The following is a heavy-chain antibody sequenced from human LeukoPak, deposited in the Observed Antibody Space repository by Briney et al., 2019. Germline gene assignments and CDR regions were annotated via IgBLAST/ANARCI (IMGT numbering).Heavy chain of an antibody. CDR2: IYSGGST. CDR3: ASFQEEQLSH. J-gene: IGHJ4*02. Sequence: ETLSLTCAVSGYSISSGYYWGWIRQPPGKGLEWVSVIYSGGSTYYADSVKGRFTISRDNSKNTLYLQMNSLRAEDTAVYYCASFQEEQLSHWGQGTLVTVSS. V-gene: IGHV3-66*01. CDR1: GYSISSGYY. D-gene: IGHD6-6*01.